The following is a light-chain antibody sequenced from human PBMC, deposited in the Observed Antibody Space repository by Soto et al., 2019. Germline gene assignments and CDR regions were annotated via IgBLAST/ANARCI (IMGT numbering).Light chain of an antibody. J-gene: IGLJ2*01. CDR1: ISDIGSYNR. V-gene: IGLV2-18*02. Sequence: QSALTQPPSVSGSPGQSVTISCTGTISDIGSYNRVSWYQQPPGTAPKLIISEVNSRPSGVPDRFSGSKSGNTASLTISGLQTEDEGAYHCSPYSSTSAHVVFGGGTKLTVL. CDR2: EVN. CDR3: SPYSSTSAHVV.